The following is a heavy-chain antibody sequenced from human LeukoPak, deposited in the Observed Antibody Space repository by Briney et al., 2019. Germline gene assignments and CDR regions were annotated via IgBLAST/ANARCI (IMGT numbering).Heavy chain of an antibody. CDR2: ISSSSYI. D-gene: IGHD7-27*01. CDR1: GFTFSSYS. Sequence: GGSLRLSCAASGFTFSSYSMNWVRQAPGKGLEWVSSISSSSYIYYADSVKGRFTISRDNAKNSLYLQMNSLRAEDTAVYYCARLNWDNWFDPWGQGTLATVSS. V-gene: IGHV3-21*01. CDR3: ARLNWDNWFDP. J-gene: IGHJ5*02.